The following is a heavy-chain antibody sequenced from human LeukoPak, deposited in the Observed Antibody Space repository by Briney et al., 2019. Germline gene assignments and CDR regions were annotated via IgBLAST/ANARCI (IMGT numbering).Heavy chain of an antibody. J-gene: IGHJ3*02. Sequence: GASVKVSCKASGYTFTGYYMHWVRQAPGQGLEWMGWISAYNGNTNYAQKLQGRVTMTTDTSTSTAYMELRSLRSDDTAVYYCARGVIVGATNSDAFDIWGQGTMVTVSS. CDR2: ISAYNGNT. CDR3: ARGVIVGATNSDAFDI. V-gene: IGHV1-18*04. CDR1: GYTFTGYY. D-gene: IGHD1-26*01.